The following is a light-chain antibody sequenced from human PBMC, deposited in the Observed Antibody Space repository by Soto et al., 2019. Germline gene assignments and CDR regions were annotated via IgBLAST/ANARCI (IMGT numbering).Light chain of an antibody. V-gene: IGKV1-5*01. J-gene: IGKJ4*01. CDR1: RDIVRW. Sequence: DIQMTQSPSILSASVGDRVSITCRARRDIVRWLAWYQQRPGKAPKLLIYDASTLQSGVPSRFSGSGSETAFTLTITGLQLDDFATYYCQQYNIYSPLTFGAGTKVEIK. CDR3: QQYNIYSPLT. CDR2: DAS.